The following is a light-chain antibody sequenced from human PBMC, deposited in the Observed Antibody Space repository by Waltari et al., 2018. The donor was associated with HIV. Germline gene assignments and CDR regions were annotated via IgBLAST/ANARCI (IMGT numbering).Light chain of an antibody. V-gene: IGKV4-1*01. CDR2: WAS. Sequence: DIVMTQSPDSLAVSLGARATINCKSSHSVLYTSNSNNYLAWYQQKPGQPPKLLIYWASTRESGVPDRFSGSGSGTEFTLTISSLQAEDVAVYYCQQYYSTPITFGKGTRLEIK. CDR1: HSVLYTSNSNNY. J-gene: IGKJ5*01. CDR3: QQYYSTPIT.